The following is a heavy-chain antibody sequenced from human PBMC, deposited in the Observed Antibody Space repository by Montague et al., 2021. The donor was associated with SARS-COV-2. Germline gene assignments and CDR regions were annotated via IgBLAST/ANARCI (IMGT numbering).Heavy chain of an antibody. V-gene: IGHV3-48*03. CDR1: GFSFSSYE. J-gene: IGHJ6*02. CDR3: ARDVDPNSWDGMDV. Sequence: SLRLSCAASGFSFSSYEMNWARQAPGKGLEWISYISSGSGSSTHYADSVRGRFTISRANAKNSLYLQMSGLRAEDTAIYYCARDVDPNSWDGMDVWGQGTTVTGSS. D-gene: IGHD2-15*01. CDR2: ISSGSGSST.